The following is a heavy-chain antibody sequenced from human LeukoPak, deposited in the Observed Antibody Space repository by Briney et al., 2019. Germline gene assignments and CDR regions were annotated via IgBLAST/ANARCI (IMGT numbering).Heavy chain of an antibody. CDR1: GFTFSDHW. V-gene: IGHV3-7*01. Sequence: GGSLRLSCAASGFTFSDHWMSWVRQVPGRGLEWVADIKKDGSEKNEVDSAKGRFTISRDNAKNSLYLEMNSLRAEDTAVYYCAKTLWFRALDAFDIWGQGTMVTVSS. CDR2: IKKDGSEK. J-gene: IGHJ3*02. D-gene: IGHD3-10*01. CDR3: AKTLWFRALDAFDI.